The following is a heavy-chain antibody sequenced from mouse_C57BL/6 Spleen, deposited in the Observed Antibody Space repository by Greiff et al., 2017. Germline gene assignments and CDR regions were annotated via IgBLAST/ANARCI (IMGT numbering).Heavy chain of an antibody. CDR3: ARDYGYAGYYAMDY. CDR1: GYAFSSSW. D-gene: IGHD2-2*01. V-gene: IGHV1-82*01. J-gene: IGHJ4*01. Sequence: QVQLKESGPELVKPGASVKISCKASGYAFSSSWMNWVKQRPGKGLEWIGRIYPGDGDTNYNGKFKGKATLTADKSSSTAYMQLSSLTSEDSAVYFCARDYGYAGYYAMDYWGQGTSVTVSS. CDR2: IYPGDGDT.